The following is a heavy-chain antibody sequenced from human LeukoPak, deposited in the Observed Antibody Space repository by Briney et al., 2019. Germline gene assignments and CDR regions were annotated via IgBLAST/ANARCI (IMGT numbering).Heavy chain of an antibody. V-gene: IGHV3-23*01. Sequence: GGSLRLSCAASGFTFCSYAMSWVRQAPGKGLEWVSAISGSGDSTSYADSVKGRFTISRDNSKNTLYLQMYSLRAEDTAIYYCAKDLMTLVRGAVTRWGQGTLVTVSS. D-gene: IGHD3-10*01. CDR3: AKDLMTLVRGAVTR. CDR1: GFTFCSYA. CDR2: ISGSGDST. J-gene: IGHJ4*02.